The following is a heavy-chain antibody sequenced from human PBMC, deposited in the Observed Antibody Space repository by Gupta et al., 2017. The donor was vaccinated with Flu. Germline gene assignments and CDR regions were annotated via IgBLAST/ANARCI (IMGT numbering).Heavy chain of an antibody. CDR1: GFTFSNWN. Sequence: EVQLVESGGGLVKPGGSLRLSCAASGFTFSNWNMDWVRQAPGKGLEWVASISSSSTSIYHVVSGKGRFTISRDNAKNSPYLQITTPIAEDTAVYYCAGDLSCGALYYLDYWCQVTLVTVSS. V-gene: IGHV3-21*02. D-gene: IGHD3-10*01. J-gene: IGHJ4*02. CDR2: ISSSSTSI. CDR3: AGDLSCGALYYLDY.